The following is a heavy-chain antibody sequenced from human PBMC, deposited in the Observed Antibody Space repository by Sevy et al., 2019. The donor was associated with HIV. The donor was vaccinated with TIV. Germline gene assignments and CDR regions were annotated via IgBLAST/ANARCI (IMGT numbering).Heavy chain of an antibody. J-gene: IGHJ4*02. Sequence: SETLSLTCAVYVGSFSGYYWTWIRQSPGKGLEWIGEINPSGSTNYNPSLMSRVTISVDTSKNQFSLKLTSVTAADTAVYYCARGGGNGWYYFDYWGQETLVTVSS. CDR2: INPSGST. D-gene: IGHD6-19*01. CDR3: ARGGGNGWYYFDY. CDR1: VGSFSGYY. V-gene: IGHV4-34*01.